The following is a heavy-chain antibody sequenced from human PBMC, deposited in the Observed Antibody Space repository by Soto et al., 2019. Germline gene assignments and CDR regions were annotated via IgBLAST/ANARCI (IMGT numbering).Heavy chain of an antibody. J-gene: IGHJ4*02. CDR1: GFAFSNYA. D-gene: IGHD6-6*01. CDR2: ISTSIDAT. Sequence: GGSLRLSCAASGFAFSNYAMHWVRQAPGKGLEWVSSISTSIDATYYADSVKGRFTISRDDSRNTLYLQMNSLRAEDSAVYYCAKDRTVAARHFDYWGQGTQVTVSS. V-gene: IGHV3-23*01. CDR3: AKDRTVAARHFDY.